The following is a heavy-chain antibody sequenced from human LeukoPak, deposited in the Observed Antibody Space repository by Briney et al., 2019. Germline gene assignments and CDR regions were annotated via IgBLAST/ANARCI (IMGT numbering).Heavy chain of an antibody. D-gene: IGHD1-26*01. CDR1: GGSISSYY. Sequence: SETLSLTCTVSGGSISSYYWSWIRQPPGKGLEWIGYIYYSGSTNYNPSLKSRVTISVDTSKNQFSLKLSSVTAADTAVDYCARGGLRAFDIWGQGTMVTVSS. CDR3: ARGGLRAFDI. V-gene: IGHV4-59*01. J-gene: IGHJ3*02. CDR2: IYYSGST.